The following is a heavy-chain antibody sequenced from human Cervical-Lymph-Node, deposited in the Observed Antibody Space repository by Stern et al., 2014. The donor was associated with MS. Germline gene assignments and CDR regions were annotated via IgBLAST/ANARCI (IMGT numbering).Heavy chain of an antibody. CDR3: ARASYPASSYWSLDL. V-gene: IGHV4-31*03. D-gene: IGHD6-6*01. Sequence: QVQLQESGPGLVKPSQTLSLTCTVSGGSISSGGDYWNWIRQHPGKGLEWIGYIYYSGRTYYNRSLRSRLNISLDTSQNQFSLKLSSVTAADTAVYYCARASYPASSYWSLDLWGRGALVTVSS. CDR2: IYYSGRT. CDR1: GGSISSGGDY. J-gene: IGHJ2*01.